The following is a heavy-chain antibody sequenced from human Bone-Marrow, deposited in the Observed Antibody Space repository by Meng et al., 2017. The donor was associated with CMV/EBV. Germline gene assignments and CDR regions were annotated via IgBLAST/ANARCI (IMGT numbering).Heavy chain of an antibody. CDR3: ARDSSDILTGSFDY. Sequence: GSLRLSCAVSGGSISSSNWWSWVRQPPGKGLEWIGEIYHSGSTNYNPSLKSRVTISVDKSKNQFSLKLSSVTAADTAVYYCARDSSDILTGSFDYWGQGPLVTVYS. V-gene: IGHV4-4*02. CDR2: IYHSGST. CDR1: GGSISSSNW. J-gene: IGHJ4*02. D-gene: IGHD3-9*01.